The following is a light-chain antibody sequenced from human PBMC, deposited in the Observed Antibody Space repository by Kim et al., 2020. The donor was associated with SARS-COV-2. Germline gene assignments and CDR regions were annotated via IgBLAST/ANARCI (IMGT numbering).Light chain of an antibody. Sequence: EIVLTQSPATLSVSAGERATLSCGASQSVSSSYLASHQQKPGLAPRLLIYDASSRATGIPDRFSCSGSGTDFTLTISRLQPEVYAVYYCQQYGSSYTFGRGTKLDI. CDR2: DAS. V-gene: IGKV3D-20*01. J-gene: IGKJ2*01. CDR3: QQYGSSYT. CDR1: QSVSSSY.